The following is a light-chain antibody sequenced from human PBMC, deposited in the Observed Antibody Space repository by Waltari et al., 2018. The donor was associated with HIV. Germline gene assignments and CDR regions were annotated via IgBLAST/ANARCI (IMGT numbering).Light chain of an antibody. CDR2: EVN. V-gene: IGLV2-8*01. CDR3: TSVSGSINFVV. Sequence: QSALTQPPSASGSPGQSVTISCTGTSSDIGAYKFVSWYQQHPGKAPKFLIYEVNQRPSGVPDRFSGSKSGNTASRTVSGLQDEDEADYDCTSVSGSINFVVFGGGTKLTVL. J-gene: IGLJ2*01. CDR1: SSDIGAYKF.